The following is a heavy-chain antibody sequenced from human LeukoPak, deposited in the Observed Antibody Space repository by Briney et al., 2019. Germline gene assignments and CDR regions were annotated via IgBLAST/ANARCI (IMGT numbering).Heavy chain of an antibody. V-gene: IGHV1-69*01. CDR1: GGTFSSYA. J-gene: IGHJ3*02. CDR2: IIPIFGTA. Sequence: GASVKVSCKASGGTFSSYAISWVRQAPGQGLEWMGGIIPIFGTANYAQKFQGRVTITADESTSTAYMELSSLRSEDMAVYYCARSLSNLRSGYSPENDAFDIWGQGTMVTVSS. D-gene: IGHD3-3*01. CDR3: ARSLSNLRSGYSPENDAFDI.